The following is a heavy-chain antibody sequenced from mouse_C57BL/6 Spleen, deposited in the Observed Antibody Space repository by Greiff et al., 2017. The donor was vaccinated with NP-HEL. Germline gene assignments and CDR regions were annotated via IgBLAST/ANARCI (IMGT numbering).Heavy chain of an antibody. Sequence: VQLQQPGAELVKPGASVKMSCKASGYTFTSYWITWVKQRPGQGLEWIGDIYPGSGSTNYNEKFKSKATLTVDTSSSTAYMQLSSLTSEDSAVYYCARFPYYGSSLDYWGQGTTRTVSS. CDR2: IYPGSGST. CDR3: ARFPYYGSSLDY. J-gene: IGHJ2*01. CDR1: GYTFTSYW. V-gene: IGHV1-55*01. D-gene: IGHD1-1*01.